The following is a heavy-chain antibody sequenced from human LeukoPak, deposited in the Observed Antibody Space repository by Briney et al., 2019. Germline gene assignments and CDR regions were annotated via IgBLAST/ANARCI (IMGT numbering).Heavy chain of an antibody. CDR1: GFTFSSYS. D-gene: IGHD3-10*02. J-gene: IGHJ6*03. V-gene: IGHV3-48*04. CDR2: ISRTT. CDR3: AELGITMIGGV. Sequence: GGSLRLSCAASGFTFSSYSFNWVRQAPGKGLEWVSYISRTTSYADSVKGRFTISRDNAKNSLYLQMNSLRAENTAVYYCAELGITMIGGVWGKGTTVTIS.